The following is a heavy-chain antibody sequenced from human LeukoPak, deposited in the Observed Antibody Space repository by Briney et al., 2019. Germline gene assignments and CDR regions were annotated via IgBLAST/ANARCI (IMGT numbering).Heavy chain of an antibody. V-gene: IGHV6-1*01. Sequence: SQTLSLTCAISGDSVSSNSAAWNWIRQSPSRGLEWLGRRYYRSKWYNDSAVSVKSRITINPDTSKNQFSLKLSSVTAADTAVYYCARDRPGHYGSGSYYTDYYYYYYMDVWGKGTTVTISS. D-gene: IGHD3-10*01. CDR1: GDSVSSNSAA. CDR3: ARDRPGHYGSGSYYTDYYYYYYMDV. CDR2: RYYRSKWYN. J-gene: IGHJ6*03.